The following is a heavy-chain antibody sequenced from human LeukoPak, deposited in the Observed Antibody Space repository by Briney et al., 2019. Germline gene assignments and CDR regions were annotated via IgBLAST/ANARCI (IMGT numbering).Heavy chain of an antibody. CDR1: GFXFSTYW. D-gene: IGHD1-1*01. J-gene: IGHJ4*02. CDR2: IKEDGSAT. Sequence: GGSLRLSCAASGFXFSTYWMHWVRQAPGKGPEWVGNIKEDGSATYYVDSVKGRFTISRDSAKKSLYLEMKSLRAEDTAVYYCARDSPGYLAYDSWGQGTLVTVSS. CDR3: ARDSPGYLAYDS. V-gene: IGHV3-7*04.